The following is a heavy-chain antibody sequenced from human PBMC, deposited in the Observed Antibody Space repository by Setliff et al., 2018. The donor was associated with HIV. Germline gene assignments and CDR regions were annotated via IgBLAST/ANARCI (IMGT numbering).Heavy chain of an antibody. CDR1: GFTFSSYA. CDR2: ISIGSGGAI. Sequence: PGESLKISCAASGFTFSSYAMTWVRQAPGRGLEWVSSISIGSGGAIDYADSVQGRFTISRDNSKNSLYLQMNSLRVEDTAVYYCARDYLYYNLYNGSPVYGMDVWGQGTTVTVSS. CDR3: ARDYLYYNLYNGSPVYGMDV. V-gene: IGHV3-21*01. D-gene: IGHD3-3*01. J-gene: IGHJ6*02.